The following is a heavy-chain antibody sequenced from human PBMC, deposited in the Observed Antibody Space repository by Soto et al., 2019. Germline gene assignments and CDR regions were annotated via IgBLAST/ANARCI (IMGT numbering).Heavy chain of an antibody. V-gene: IGHV4-59*01. J-gene: IGHJ3*02. CDR2: IYYSGST. Sequence: QVQLQESGPGLVKPSETLSLTCTVSGGSISSYYWSWIRQPPGKGLEWIGYIYYSGSTNYNPSHKSRVTISVDTSQNQFSLKLSSVTAADTAVYYCARDIPRGFDAFDIWGQGTMVTVSS. CDR3: ARDIPRGFDAFDI. CDR1: GGSISSYY.